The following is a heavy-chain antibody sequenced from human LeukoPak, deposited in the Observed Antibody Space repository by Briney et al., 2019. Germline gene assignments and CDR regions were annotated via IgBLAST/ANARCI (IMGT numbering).Heavy chain of an antibody. D-gene: IGHD2-2*02. V-gene: IGHV4-34*01. Sequence: KTSETLSLTCAVYGGSFSGYYRSWIRQPPGKGLEWIGEINHSGSTNYNPSLKSRVTISVDTSKNQFSLKLSSVTAADTAVYYCARRGKPYCSSTSCYTGSFFYWGQGTLVTVSS. CDR3: ARRGKPYCSSTSCYTGSFFY. CDR2: INHSGST. CDR1: GGSFSGYY. J-gene: IGHJ4*02.